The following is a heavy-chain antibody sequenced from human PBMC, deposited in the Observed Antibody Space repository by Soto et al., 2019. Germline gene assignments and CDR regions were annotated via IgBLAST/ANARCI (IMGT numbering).Heavy chain of an antibody. CDR1: GFTLSTYS. J-gene: IGHJ6*02. V-gene: IGHV3-48*02. Sequence: PGGSLRLSCEVSGFTLSTYSMNWVRQAPGKGLEWVSFITSSGSTTYYADSVKGRFTVSRDNVKNSLFLQMNSLRDEDTAVYYCARVAIASGGVIAVTYALDVWGQGTTVTV. CDR2: ITSSGSTT. CDR3: ARVAIASGGVIAVTYALDV. D-gene: IGHD3-16*02.